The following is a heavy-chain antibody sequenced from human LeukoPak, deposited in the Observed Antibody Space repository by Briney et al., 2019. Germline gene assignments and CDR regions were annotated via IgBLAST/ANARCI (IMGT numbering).Heavy chain of an antibody. J-gene: IGHJ4*02. D-gene: IGHD5-18*01. CDR1: GFTFSSYA. CDR3: ARDSDTAMVDYFDY. Sequence: GGSLRLSCAASGFTFSSYAMHWVRQAPGKGLEWVAVISYDGSNKYYADSVKGRFNISRDNSKNTLYLQMNSLRAEDTAVYYCARDSDTAMVDYFDYWGQGTMVTVSS. V-gene: IGHV3-30-3*01. CDR2: ISYDGSNK.